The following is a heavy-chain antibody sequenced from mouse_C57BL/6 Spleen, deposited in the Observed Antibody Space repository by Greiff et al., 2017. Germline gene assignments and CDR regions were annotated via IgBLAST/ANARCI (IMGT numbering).Heavy chain of an antibody. D-gene: IGHD2-2*01. CDR2: IYPGSGNT. V-gene: IGHV1-84*01. Sequence: VQLVESGPELVKPGASVKISCKASGYTFTDYYINWVKQRPGQGLEWIGWIYPGSGNTKYNEKFKGKATLTVDTSSSTAYMQLSSLTSEDSAVYFCARWYGYDGGYYAMDYWGQGTSVTVAS. CDR3: ARWYGYDGGYYAMDY. CDR1: GYTFTDYY. J-gene: IGHJ4*01.